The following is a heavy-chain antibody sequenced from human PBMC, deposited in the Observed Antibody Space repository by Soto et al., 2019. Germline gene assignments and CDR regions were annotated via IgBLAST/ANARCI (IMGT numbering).Heavy chain of an antibody. CDR1: GFTFISYG. J-gene: IGHJ6*02. Sequence: PGGSLRLACASPGFTFISYGMHWFRQSPGKGLEGGAVISYDGSNKYYADSVKGRFTISRDNSKNTLYLQMNSLRAEATAVYYCAKDQGRGYSGYDYGYYYYYGMDVWGQGTTVTVSS. V-gene: IGHV3-30*18. CDR2: ISYDGSNK. D-gene: IGHD5-12*01. CDR3: AKDQGRGYSGYDYGYYYYYGMDV.